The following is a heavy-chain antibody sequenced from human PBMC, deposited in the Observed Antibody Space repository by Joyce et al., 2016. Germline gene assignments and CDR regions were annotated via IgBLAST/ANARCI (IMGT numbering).Heavy chain of an antibody. CDR2: INPNSGGT. J-gene: IGHJ6*02. V-gene: IGHV1-2*02. CDR3: ARMGYCSSTRCYTGGLVYYYGMDV. CDR1: GYTFPGYY. Sequence: QVQLVQSGAEVTKPGASVKVSCKASGYTFPGYYMHWVRQAPGQGLEWMGWINPNSGGTNYAQKCQGRVTMTRETSISTAYMELSRLRSDDTAGYYCARMGYCSSTRCYTGGLVYYYGMDVWGQGTTVTVSS. D-gene: IGHD2-2*02.